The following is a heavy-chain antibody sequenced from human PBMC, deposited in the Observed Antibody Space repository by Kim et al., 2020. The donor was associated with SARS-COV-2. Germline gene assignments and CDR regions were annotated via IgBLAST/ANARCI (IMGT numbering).Heavy chain of an antibody. V-gene: IGHV5-51*01. CDR2: INPRDYET. J-gene: IGHJ6*03. D-gene: IGHD3-10*01. Sequence: GESLKISCKGTGDTFTAFWIGWVRQMPGKGLEWMGIINPRDYETRYSPAFKGQVTMSADKSIRTAYLQWSNLKASDTAFYYCARIDDGSGTYRPDYFYMDVWGNGTTVTVSS. CDR1: GDTFTAFW. CDR3: ARIDDGSGTYRPDYFYMDV.